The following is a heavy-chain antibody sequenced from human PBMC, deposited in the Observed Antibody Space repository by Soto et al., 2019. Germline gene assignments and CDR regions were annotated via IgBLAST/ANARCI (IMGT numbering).Heavy chain of an antibody. CDR1: GFTFSSYS. J-gene: IGHJ6*02. CDR3: ARGWLDPKPNYYGMDV. CDR2: ISSSSSTI. Sequence: EVQLVESGGGLVQPGGSLRLSCAASGFTFSSYSMNWVRQAPGKGLEWVSYISSSSSTIYYADSVKGRFTISRDNAKNSLYLQMNSLRDEDTAVYYCARGWLDPKPNYYGMDVWGQGTTVTVSS. V-gene: IGHV3-48*02. D-gene: IGHD5-12*01.